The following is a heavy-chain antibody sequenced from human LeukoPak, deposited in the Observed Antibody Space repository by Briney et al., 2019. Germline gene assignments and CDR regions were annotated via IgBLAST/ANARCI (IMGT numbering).Heavy chain of an antibody. CDR3: AASLSGFDN. V-gene: IGHV1-58*02. CDR2: IVVGTGNT. J-gene: IGHJ4*02. D-gene: IGHD1-26*01. CDR1: GFTFSDSA. Sequence: ASVKVSCKTSGFTFSDSAIQRVRQARGQRLEWVGWIVVGTGNTNSAQKFQDRVTITRDMTTTTAYIELDSLTSVAPVGLYRAASLSGFDNWGQGTLVTVSS.